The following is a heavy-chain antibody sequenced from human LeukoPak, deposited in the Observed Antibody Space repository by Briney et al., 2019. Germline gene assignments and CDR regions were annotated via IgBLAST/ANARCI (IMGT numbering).Heavy chain of an antibody. Sequence: SETLSLTCTVSGGSISSSSYYWTWIRQPPGKGLEWIGEISHSGSPNYNPSLKSRVTISVDTSKNQFSLELSSVTAADTAVYYCSRGPPSYYAGGGYYFFDYWGQGTLVTVSS. J-gene: IGHJ4*02. V-gene: IGHV4-39*07. D-gene: IGHD3-22*01. CDR3: SRGPPSYYAGGGYYFFDY. CDR2: ISHSGSP. CDR1: GGSISSSSYY.